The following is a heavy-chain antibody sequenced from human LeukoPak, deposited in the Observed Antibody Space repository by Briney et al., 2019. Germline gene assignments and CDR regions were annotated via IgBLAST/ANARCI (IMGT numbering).Heavy chain of an antibody. CDR2: ITSSSSYV. Sequence: GGSLRLSCAASGFTFSRHSMHWVRQAPGKGLEWVSSITSSSSYVYYADSLKGRFTISRDNAKNSLYLQMNSLRAEDTAMYYCARGGDGYTPWGQGTLVTVSS. CDR3: ARGGDGYTP. V-gene: IGHV3-21*01. D-gene: IGHD5-24*01. CDR1: GFTFSRHS. J-gene: IGHJ5*02.